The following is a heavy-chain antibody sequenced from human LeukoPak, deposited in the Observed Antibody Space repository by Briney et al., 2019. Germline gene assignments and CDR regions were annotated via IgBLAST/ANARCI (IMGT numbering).Heavy chain of an antibody. V-gene: IGHV3-33*01. CDR3: APDLRGSAWSLDD. D-gene: IGHD6-13*01. CDR1: GFTFSSYG. Sequence: GGSLRLSCAASGFTFSSYGMHWVRQAPGKGLEWVAVIWYDGSNKYYADSVKGRFTISRDNSKNTLYLQMNSLRAEDTAIYYCAPDLRGSAWSLDDWGQGTLVTVSS. J-gene: IGHJ4*02. CDR2: IWYDGSNK.